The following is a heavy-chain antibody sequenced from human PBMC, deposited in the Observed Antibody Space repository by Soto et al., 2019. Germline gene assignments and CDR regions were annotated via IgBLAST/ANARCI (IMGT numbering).Heavy chain of an antibody. CDR1: GYTFTSYG. CDR2: ISAYNGNT. CDR3: ARDSGRHIVVVTANSAHY. J-gene: IGHJ4*02. D-gene: IGHD2-21*02. Sequence: GASVKVSCKASGYTFTSYGISWVRQAPGQGLEWMGWISAYNGNTNYAQKLQGRVTMTTDTSTSTAYMELRSLRSDDTAVYYCARDSGRHIVVVTANSAHYWGQGTLVTVSS. V-gene: IGHV1-18*01.